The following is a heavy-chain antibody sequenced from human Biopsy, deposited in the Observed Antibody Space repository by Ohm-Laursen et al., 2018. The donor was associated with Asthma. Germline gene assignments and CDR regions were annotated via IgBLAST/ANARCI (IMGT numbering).Heavy chain of an antibody. D-gene: IGHD2-2*01. CDR2: INSVFGAT. CDR3: ARKAGSCISRTCYSLDF. Sequence: SVKVSCKSLGGTFNTYVIGWVRQAPGQGIEWMGGINSVFGATTYPQKFQDRVTITADDSTSTVYMELSSLRSEDTAVYYCARKAGSCISRTCYSLDFWGQGTLVTVSS. J-gene: IGHJ4*02. V-gene: IGHV1-69*13. CDR1: GGTFNTYV.